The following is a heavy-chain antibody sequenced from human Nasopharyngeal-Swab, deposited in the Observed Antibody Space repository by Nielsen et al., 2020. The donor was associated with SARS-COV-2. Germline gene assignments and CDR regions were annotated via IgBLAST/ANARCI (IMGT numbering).Heavy chain of an antibody. CDR3: ARLVPGYFDWSHDY. D-gene: IGHD3-9*01. V-gene: IGHV4-59*08. J-gene: IGHJ4*02. CDR2: TYYSGST. Sequence: WIRQPPGKGLEWIGYTYYSGSTNYNPSLKSRVTISVDTSKNQFSLKLSSVTAADTAVYYCARLVPGYFDWSHDYWGQGTLVTVSS.